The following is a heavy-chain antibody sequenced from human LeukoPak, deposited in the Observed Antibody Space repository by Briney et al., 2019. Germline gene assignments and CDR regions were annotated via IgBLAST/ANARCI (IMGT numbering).Heavy chain of an antibody. Sequence: ASVKVSCKASGYTFTGYYMHWVRQAPGQGLEWMGWINPNSGGTNYAQKFQGWVTMTTDTSTSTAYMELRSLRSDDTAVYYCARDRPYSSSWSYYYYGMDVWGQGTTVTVSS. J-gene: IGHJ6*02. D-gene: IGHD6-13*01. CDR2: INPNSGGT. CDR1: GYTFTGYY. CDR3: ARDRPYSSSWSYYYYGMDV. V-gene: IGHV1-2*04.